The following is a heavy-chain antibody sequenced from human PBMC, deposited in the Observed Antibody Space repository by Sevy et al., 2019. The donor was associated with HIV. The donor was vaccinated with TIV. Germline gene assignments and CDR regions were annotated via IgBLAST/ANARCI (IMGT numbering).Heavy chain of an antibody. Sequence: SETLSLTCAVSGGSISSGGYSWSWIRQPPGKGLEWIGYIYHSGSTYYNPSLKSRVTISVDRSKNQFSLKLSSVTAADTAVYYCARGSTTALDYWGHGTLVTVSS. V-gene: IGHV4-30-2*01. D-gene: IGHD4-17*01. CDR3: ARGSTTALDY. CDR2: IYHSGST. CDR1: GGSISSGGYS. J-gene: IGHJ4*01.